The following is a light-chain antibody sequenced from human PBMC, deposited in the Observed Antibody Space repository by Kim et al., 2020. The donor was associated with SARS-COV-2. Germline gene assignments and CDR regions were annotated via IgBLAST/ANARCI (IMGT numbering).Light chain of an antibody. V-gene: IGKV3-20*01. J-gene: IGKJ4*01. CDR3: QQYFTAPLT. CDR1: QSVTANK. CDR2: RAS. Sequence: EVVLTQSPGTLSLSPGERATLSCRASQSVTANKLAWIQQKPGQAPRFLIYRASSRATGIPDRFSGSGSGTDFTLTISRLEPEDFAVYYCQQYFTAPLTVGGGTKLGI.